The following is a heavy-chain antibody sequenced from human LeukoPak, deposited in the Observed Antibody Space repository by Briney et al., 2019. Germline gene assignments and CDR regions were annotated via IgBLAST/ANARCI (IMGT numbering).Heavy chain of an antibody. D-gene: IGHD6-19*01. CDR2: IFWNGGKI. V-gene: IGHV3-20*04. CDR1: GFTFENYA. Sequence: GSLRLSCAASGFTFENYAMNWVRQAPGKGLEWVSGIFWNGGKITYADSVKGRFTISRDNARNSLYLQMNSLRAEDTAVYYCVRDGSSGWHFDYWGQGALVTVSS. J-gene: IGHJ4*02. CDR3: VRDGSSGWHFDY.